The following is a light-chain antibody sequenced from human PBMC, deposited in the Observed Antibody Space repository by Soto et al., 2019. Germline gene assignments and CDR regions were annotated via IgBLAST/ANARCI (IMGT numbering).Light chain of an antibody. V-gene: IGLV1-40*01. Sequence: QSVLTQPPSVSGAPGQRVTISCTGTNSNIGGGYDVHWYQQLPGTAPKLLIYGNNNRPSGVPDRFSGSKSYASASLAITGLQSEDEADYYCHSYDSRLSGSVFGGGTKVTVL. CDR2: GNN. J-gene: IGLJ2*01. CDR1: NSNIGGGYD. CDR3: HSYDSRLSGSV.